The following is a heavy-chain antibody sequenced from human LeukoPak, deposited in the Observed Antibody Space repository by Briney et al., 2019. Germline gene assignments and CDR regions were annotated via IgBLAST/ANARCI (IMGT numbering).Heavy chain of an antibody. J-gene: IGHJ4*02. CDR3: ALLAVASDFDY. CDR1: GFMFSSYE. V-gene: IGHV3-48*03. Sequence: PGGSLRLPCAASGFMFSSYEMYWVRQAPGKGLEWVSYINPGGTTMYYADSVSGRFTISRDNAKNSLFLQMNSLRADDTAVYFCALLAVASDFDYWGQGSLVTVSS. CDR2: INPGGTTM. D-gene: IGHD6-19*01.